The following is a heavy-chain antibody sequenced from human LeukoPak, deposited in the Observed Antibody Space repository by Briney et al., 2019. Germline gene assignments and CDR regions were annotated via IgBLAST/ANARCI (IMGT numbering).Heavy chain of an antibody. J-gene: IGHJ3*02. V-gene: IGHV1-46*01. Sequence: GASVKVSCKASEYTFTSYYMHWVRQAPGQGLEWMGIINPSGGSTSYAQKFQGRVTMTRDTSTSTVYMELSSLRSEDTAVYYCARVRSTYYYDSSGFESAFDIWGQGTMVTVSS. CDR3: ARVRSTYYYDSSGFESAFDI. D-gene: IGHD3-22*01. CDR1: EYTFTSYY. CDR2: INPSGGST.